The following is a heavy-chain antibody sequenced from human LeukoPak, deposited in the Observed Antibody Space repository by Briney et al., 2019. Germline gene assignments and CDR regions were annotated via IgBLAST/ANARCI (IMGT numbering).Heavy chain of an antibody. CDR3: ARDRWELLYHAFDI. J-gene: IGHJ3*02. D-gene: IGHD1-26*01. Sequence: GASVKVSCKASGYTFTSYAMHWVRQAPGQRLEWMGWINAGNGNTKYSQKFQGRVTITRDTSASTAYMELSSLRSEDTAVYYCARDRWELLYHAFDIWGQGTMVTVSS. CDR2: INAGNGNT. CDR1: GYTFTSYA. V-gene: IGHV1-3*01.